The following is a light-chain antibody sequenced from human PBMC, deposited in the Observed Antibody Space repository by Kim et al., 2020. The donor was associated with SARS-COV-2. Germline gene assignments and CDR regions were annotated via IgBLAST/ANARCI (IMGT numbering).Light chain of an antibody. CDR1: QSVGIN. CDR3: QHYNNWPYT. CDR2: GAS. Sequence: SGPPGERATLSGRASQSVGINLAWYQQKPGQAPRLLIYGASTRATGIPARFSGSGSGTEFTLTVSSLQSEDFAVYYCQHYNNWPYTFGQGTKLEI. V-gene: IGKV3-15*01. J-gene: IGKJ2*01.